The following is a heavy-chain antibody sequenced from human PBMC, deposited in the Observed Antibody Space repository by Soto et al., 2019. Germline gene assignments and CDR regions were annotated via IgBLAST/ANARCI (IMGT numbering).Heavy chain of an antibody. CDR2: INTDESGT. J-gene: IGHJ3*02. V-gene: IGHV3-74*01. D-gene: IGHD3-16*01. CDR1: GFTFSSYW. Sequence: GGSLRLSCAASGFTFSSYWMHWGRQAPGKGLVWVSRINTDESGTTYADSAKGRFTISRDNAKNTLYLQMNSLSAEDTAVYYCARGLLGDIWGSRDAFDIWGQGTMVTVSS. CDR3: ARGLLGDIWGSRDAFDI.